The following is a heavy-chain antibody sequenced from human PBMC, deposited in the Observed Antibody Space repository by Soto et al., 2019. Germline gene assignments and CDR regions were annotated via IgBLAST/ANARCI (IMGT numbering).Heavy chain of an antibody. J-gene: IGHJ6*02. CDR2: IIPIFGTA. D-gene: IGHD3-9*01. CDR3: ARGGYDILTGPVYGMDV. Sequence: SVKVSCKASGGTFSSYAISWVRQAPGQGLEWMGGIIPIFGTANYAQKFQGRVTITADKPTSTAYMELSSLRSEDTAVYYCARGGYDILTGPVYGMDVWGQGTTGTVS. V-gene: IGHV1-69*06. CDR1: GGTFSSYA.